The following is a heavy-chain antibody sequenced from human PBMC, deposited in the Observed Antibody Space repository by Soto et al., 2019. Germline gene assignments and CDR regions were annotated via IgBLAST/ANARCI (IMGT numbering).Heavy chain of an antibody. CDR1: GFTFSYYW. D-gene: IGHD4-17*01. J-gene: IGHJ6*02. CDR2: VNSDGSNT. Sequence: EVQLVESGGGVVQPGGSLRLSCAASGFTFSYYWMHWVRQAPGKGLVWVSRVNSDGSNTTYADFVRGRFTISRDNAKNTLYLHMNSLRAEDTAVYYCARHYGDYACYYYGMDVWGQGTTVTVSS. CDR3: ARHYGDYACYYYGMDV. V-gene: IGHV3-74*01.